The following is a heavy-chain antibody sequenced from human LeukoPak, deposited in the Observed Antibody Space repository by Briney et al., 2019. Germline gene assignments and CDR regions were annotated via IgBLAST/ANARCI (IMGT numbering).Heavy chain of an antibody. D-gene: IGHD1-26*01. CDR1: GFTVSSNY. CDR2: IYSGGST. CDR3: ARDPVEWELLLDY. J-gene: IGHJ4*02. V-gene: IGHV3-53*01. Sequence: GGSLRLSCAASGFTVSSNYMSWVRQAPGKGLEWVSVIYSGGSTYYADSVKGRFSISRDNARNSVYLQMNSLRVDDTAVYYCARDPVEWELLLDYWGQGTLVTVSS.